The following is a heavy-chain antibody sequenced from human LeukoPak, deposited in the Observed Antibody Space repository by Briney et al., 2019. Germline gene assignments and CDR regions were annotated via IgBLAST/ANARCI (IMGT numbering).Heavy chain of an antibody. CDR3: ARYYPGGYYMDV. D-gene: IGHD2/OR15-2a*01. CDR2: ISTYGSA. CDR1: GASISLDY. J-gene: IGHJ6*03. Sequence: SETLSLTCTVSGASISLDYWSWIRQPAGKGLEWIGRISTYGSANYNPSLKSRVTMSVDTSKNQFSLNLTSVTAADTAVYYCARYYPGGYYMDVWGKGTTVTISS. V-gene: IGHV4-4*07.